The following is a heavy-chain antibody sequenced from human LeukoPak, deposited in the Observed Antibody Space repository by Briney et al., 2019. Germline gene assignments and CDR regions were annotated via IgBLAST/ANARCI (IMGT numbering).Heavy chain of an antibody. D-gene: IGHD2-2*01. CDR1: GFTFSRYG. J-gene: IGHJ5*02. CDR3: AKDNRRYCSSTSCPWNWFDP. CDR2: ISYDGSNK. V-gene: IGHV3-30*18. Sequence: GGSLRLSCAASGFTFSRYGMHWVRQAPGKGLEWVAVISYDGSNKYYAVSVKGRFTISRDNSKNTLYLQMNSLRAEDTAVYYCAKDNRRYCSSTSCPWNWFDPWGQGTLVTVSS.